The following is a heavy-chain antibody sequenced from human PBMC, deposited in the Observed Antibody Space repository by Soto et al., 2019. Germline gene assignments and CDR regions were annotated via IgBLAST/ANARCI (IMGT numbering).Heavy chain of an antibody. CDR2: IIPIFGTE. CDR1: GGTXTSYA. D-gene: IGHD3-10*01. V-gene: IGHV1-69*06. J-gene: IGHJ3*02. CDR3: ASTGPGTVKGFDI. Sequence: SXKISYKASGGTXTSYAIGLVRQAPGQGLEWMGGIIPIFGTENYAQKFQGRVTITADKYTTTAYMELRSLRSEDTAVYYCASTGPGTVKGFDIWGQGTMVTVS.